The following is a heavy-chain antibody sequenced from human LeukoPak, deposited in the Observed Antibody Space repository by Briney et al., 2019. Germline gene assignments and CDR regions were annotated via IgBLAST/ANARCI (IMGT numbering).Heavy chain of an antibody. CDR3: ATTNVLLWFGELSKTAYFDY. Sequence: PSGTLSLTCAVSGGSISSSNWWSWVRQPPGKGLEWIGEIYHSGSTNYNPPLKSRVTISVDTSKNQFSLKLSSVTAADTAVYYCATTNVLLWFGELSKTAYFDYWGQGTLVTVSS. J-gene: IGHJ4*02. CDR1: GGSISSSNW. CDR2: IYHSGST. D-gene: IGHD3-10*01. V-gene: IGHV4-4*02.